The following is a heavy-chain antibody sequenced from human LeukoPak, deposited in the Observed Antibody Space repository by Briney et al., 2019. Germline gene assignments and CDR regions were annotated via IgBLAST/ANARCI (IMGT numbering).Heavy chain of an antibody. D-gene: IGHD6-13*01. Sequence: GESLKISCKGSGYSFTSYWISWVRQMPGKGLEWMGRIDPSDSYTNYSPSFQGHVTISADKSISTAYLQWSSLKASDTAMYYCARSRWGSWDYFDYWGQGTLVTVSS. V-gene: IGHV5-10-1*01. CDR2: IDPSDSYT. J-gene: IGHJ4*02. CDR3: ARSRWGSWDYFDY. CDR1: GYSFTSYW.